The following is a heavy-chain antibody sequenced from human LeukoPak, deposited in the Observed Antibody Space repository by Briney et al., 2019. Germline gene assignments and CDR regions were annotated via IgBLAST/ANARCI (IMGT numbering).Heavy chain of an antibody. Sequence: PSETLSLTCTVSGGSISSSSYYWGWIRQPPGKGLEWIGSIYYNGSSNYNPSLKSRVTISVDTSKNQVSLKLNSVTAADTAVYYCARRHYYGSGRYNWLDPWGQGTLVTVSS. CDR2: IYYNGSS. CDR1: GGSISSSSYY. CDR3: ARRHYYGSGRYNWLDP. V-gene: IGHV4-39*01. D-gene: IGHD3-10*01. J-gene: IGHJ5*02.